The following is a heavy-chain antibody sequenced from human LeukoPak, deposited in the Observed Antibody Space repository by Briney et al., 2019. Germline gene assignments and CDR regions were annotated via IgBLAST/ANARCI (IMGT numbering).Heavy chain of an antibody. V-gene: IGHV4-34*01. CDR2: INHGGST. Sequence: SETLSLTCAVYGGSFSDYYWSWIRQPPGKGLEWIGEINHGGSTNYNPSLKSRVSISVDTSKNQFSLKLRSVTAADTGVYYCARGLLSGWYHDPWGQGTLVTVSS. CDR3: ARGLLSGWYHDP. D-gene: IGHD6-19*01. J-gene: IGHJ5*02. CDR1: GGSFSDYY.